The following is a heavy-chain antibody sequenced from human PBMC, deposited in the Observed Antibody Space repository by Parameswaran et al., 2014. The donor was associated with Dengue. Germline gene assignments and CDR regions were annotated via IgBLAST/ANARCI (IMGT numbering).Heavy chain of an antibody. D-gene: IGHD3-3*01. CDR2: INHSGST. CDR3: ARGLRITIFGVAPKRGMDV. J-gene: IGHJ6*02. Sequence: WIRQPPGKGLEWIGEINHSGSTNYNPSLKSRVTISVDTSKNQFSLKLSSVTAADTAVYYCARGLRITIFGVAPKRGMDVWGQGTTVTVSS. V-gene: IGHV4-34*01.